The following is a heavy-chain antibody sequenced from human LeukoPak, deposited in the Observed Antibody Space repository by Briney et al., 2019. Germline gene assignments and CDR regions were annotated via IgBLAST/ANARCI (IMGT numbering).Heavy chain of an antibody. V-gene: IGHV4-59*12. D-gene: IGHD1-26*01. CDR1: GGSISSYY. J-gene: IGHJ4*02. Sequence: SETLSLTCTVSGGSISSYYWSWIRQPPGKGLEWIGYIYHSGSTYYNPSLKSRVTISVDRSKNQFSLKLSSVTAADTAVYYCARGRVSESGRGVPGPNDYWGQGTLVTVSS. CDR3: ARGRVSESGRGVPGPNDY. CDR2: IYHSGST.